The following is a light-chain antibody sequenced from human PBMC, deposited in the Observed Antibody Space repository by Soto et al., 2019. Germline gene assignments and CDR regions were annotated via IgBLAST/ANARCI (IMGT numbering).Light chain of an antibody. Sequence: EILMRQSPATLSVSPGESAALSCGASQSVGSNLAWYQQTPGQAPRLLIYGASTRAIGIPARFSGSGSGTEFTLTISSLQSEDFAVYYCHQYNNWPPWTFGQGTKVDI. J-gene: IGKJ1*01. CDR3: HQYNNWPPWT. CDR1: QSVGSN. V-gene: IGKV3-15*01. CDR2: GAS.